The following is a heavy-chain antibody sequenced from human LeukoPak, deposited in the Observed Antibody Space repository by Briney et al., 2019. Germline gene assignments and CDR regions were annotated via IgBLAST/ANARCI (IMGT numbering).Heavy chain of an antibody. J-gene: IGHJ4*02. CDR3: ARVLGYDSSGFYRGYFDY. Sequence: PGGSLRLSCAASGFTFSSYAMSWVRQAPGKGLEWVSVIYSGGSTFYADSVKGRFAISRDNSKNTLYLQMNSLRAEDTAVYYCARVLGYDSSGFYRGYFDYWGQGTLVTVSS. V-gene: IGHV3-53*01. D-gene: IGHD3-22*01. CDR1: GFTFSSYA. CDR2: IYSGGST.